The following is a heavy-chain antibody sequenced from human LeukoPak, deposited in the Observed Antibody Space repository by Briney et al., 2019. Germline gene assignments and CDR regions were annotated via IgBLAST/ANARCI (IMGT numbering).Heavy chain of an antibody. CDR1: GFTFSSYG. Sequence: PGGSLRLSCAASGFTFSSYGIHWVRQAPGKGLEWVAFIRYDGSNKYQADSVKGRFTISRDNSKNTVYLQMNSLRAEDTAVYYCARDFPPAYWGQGTLVTVSS. J-gene: IGHJ4*02. V-gene: IGHV3-30*02. CDR2: IRYDGSNK. CDR3: ARDFPPAY.